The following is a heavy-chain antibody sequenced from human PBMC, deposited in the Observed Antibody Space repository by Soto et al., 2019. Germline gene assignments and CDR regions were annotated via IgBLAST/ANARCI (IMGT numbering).Heavy chain of an antibody. CDR2: IYYSGST. D-gene: IGHD3-3*01. Sequence: SETLSLTCTVSCGSISSSSYYWGWIRQPPGKGLEWIGSIYYSGSTYYNPSLKSRVTISVDTSKNQFSLKLSSVTAADTAVYYCARHRQRITIFGVVLPAAHSHWFDPWGQGTLVTVSS. CDR3: ARHRQRITIFGVVLPAAHSHWFDP. J-gene: IGHJ5*02. V-gene: IGHV4-39*01. CDR1: CGSISSSSYY.